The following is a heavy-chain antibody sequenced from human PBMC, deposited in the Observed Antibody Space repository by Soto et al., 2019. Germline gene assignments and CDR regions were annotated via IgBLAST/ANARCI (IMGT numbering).Heavy chain of an antibody. V-gene: IGHV3-15*07. CDR1: GFTFSTAW. D-gene: IGHD3-22*01. J-gene: IGHJ4*01. CDR2: IKSQVNGGTP. CDR3: ATVSCITMRVVRYAC. Sequence: GGSLRLSCAASGFTFSTAWINWVRQAPGKGLEWVGRIKSQVNGGTPDFAAPVRGRFAISRDDSRRMVYLQMNRLKTQDTALYYCATVSCITMRVVRYACRGHGALVIESS.